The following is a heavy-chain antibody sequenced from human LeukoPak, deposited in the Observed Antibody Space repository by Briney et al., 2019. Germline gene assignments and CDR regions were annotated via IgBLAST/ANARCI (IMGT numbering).Heavy chain of an antibody. CDR1: GGSISSGSYY. V-gene: IGHV4-61*02. CDR2: IYTSGGT. D-gene: IGHD6-19*01. CDR3: ARASALAADY. Sequence: SQTLSLTCTVSGGSISSGSYYWTWIRQPAGKGLEWIGRIYTSGGTNYNPSLKSRVTISVDTSKNQFSLNLTSVTAADTAVYYCARASALAADYWGQGTLVTVSS. J-gene: IGHJ4*02.